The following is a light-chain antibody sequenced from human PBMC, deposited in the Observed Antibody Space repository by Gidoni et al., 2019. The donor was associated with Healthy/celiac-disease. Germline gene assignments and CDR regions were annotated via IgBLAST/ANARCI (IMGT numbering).Light chain of an antibody. Sequence: NFMLTQPHSVSESPGKTVTISCTGSSGSIASNYVQWSQQRPGSAPTTVIYEDNQRPSGVTDRFSGSIDSSSNSASLTISGLKTEDEADYYCQSYDSSHLWVFGGGTKLTVX. J-gene: IGLJ3*02. CDR3: QSYDSSHLWV. V-gene: IGLV6-57*02. CDR2: EDN. CDR1: SGSIASNY.